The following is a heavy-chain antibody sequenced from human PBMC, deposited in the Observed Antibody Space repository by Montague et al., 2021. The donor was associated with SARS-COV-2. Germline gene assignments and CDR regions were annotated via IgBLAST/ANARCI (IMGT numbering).Heavy chain of an antibody. J-gene: IGHJ4*02. Sequence: TLSLTCTVSGGSISRGYYYWSWIRLPAGKGLEWIGRIYRSGSPNYNPSLESRVVLSVDTSRNQFSMKMTSVTAADTAMYYCARGVDTGVVTVTEGFDSWGQGTLGIVAS. D-gene: IGHD5-18*01. CDR2: IYRSGSP. V-gene: IGHV4-61*02. CDR3: ARGVDTGVVTVTEGFDS. CDR1: GGSISRGYYY.